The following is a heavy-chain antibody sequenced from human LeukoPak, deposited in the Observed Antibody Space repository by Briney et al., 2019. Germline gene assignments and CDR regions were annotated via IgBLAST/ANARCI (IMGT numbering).Heavy chain of an antibody. CDR2: INPKSGGT. D-gene: IGHD3-22*01. CDR1: GYTFTGYY. V-gene: IGHV1-2*02. Sequence: ASVKVSCKASGYTFTGYYMHWVRQAPGQGLEWMGWINPKSGGTNYAQKFQGRVTMTRDTSISTAYMELSRLRSDDTAVYFCARRCDTSSYYTYYFDYWGQGTLVTVSS. CDR3: ARRCDTSSYYTYYFDY. J-gene: IGHJ4*02.